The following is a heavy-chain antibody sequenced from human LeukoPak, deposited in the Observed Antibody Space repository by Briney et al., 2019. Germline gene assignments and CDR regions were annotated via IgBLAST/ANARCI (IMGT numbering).Heavy chain of an antibody. CDR1: GFTFDDYG. J-gene: IGHJ6*02. CDR3: AKATTMATNFYYYYGMDV. CDR2: INWNGGRR. Sequence: PGGSLRLSCAASGFTFDDYGMHWVRQAPGKGLEWVSGINWNGGRRDYADSVKGRFTISRDNAKISLFLQMNSLRAEDTALYFCAKATTMATNFYYYYGMDVWGQGTTVTVSS. V-gene: IGHV3-9*01. D-gene: IGHD5-24*01.